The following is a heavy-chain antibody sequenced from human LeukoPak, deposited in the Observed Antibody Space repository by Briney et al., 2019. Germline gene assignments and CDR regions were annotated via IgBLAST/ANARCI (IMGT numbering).Heavy chain of an antibody. D-gene: IGHD4-11*01. CDR2: IREDGSAK. Sequence: PGGSLRLPCAASGLTFSSYWMTWVRQAPGKGLEWVANIREDGSAKFYADSVKGRFTISRDNAKKSLYLQMDSLRVEDTALYYCPTTDNPIAGPYWARGSLAPVSS. J-gene: IGHJ4*02. CDR1: GLTFSSYW. CDR3: PTTDNPIAGPY. V-gene: IGHV3-7*01.